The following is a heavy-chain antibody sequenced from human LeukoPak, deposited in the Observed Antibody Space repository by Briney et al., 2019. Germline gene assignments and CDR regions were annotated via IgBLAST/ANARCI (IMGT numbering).Heavy chain of an antibody. Sequence: GASVKVSCKASGYTFTNYGISWVRQAPGQGLEWMGWISAYNGNTNYAQKLQGRVTMTTDTSTSTAYMELRSLRSDDTAVYYCARDLYATAMVTSGAFDIWGQGTMVTVSS. V-gene: IGHV1-18*01. CDR1: GYTFTNYG. J-gene: IGHJ3*02. CDR2: ISAYNGNT. D-gene: IGHD5-18*01. CDR3: ARDLYATAMVTSGAFDI.